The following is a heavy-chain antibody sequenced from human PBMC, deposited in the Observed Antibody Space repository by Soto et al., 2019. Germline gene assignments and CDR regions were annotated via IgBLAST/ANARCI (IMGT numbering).Heavy chain of an antibody. J-gene: IGHJ5*02. CDR1: GGSFSGYY. V-gene: IGHV4-34*01. D-gene: IGHD5-18*01. CDR3: ARIPVDTSMIYWLDP. CDR2: INHSGST. Sequence: SETLSLTCAVYGGSFSGYYWSWIRQPPGKGLEWIGEINHSGSTNYNPSLKGRVTISVDTSKNQFSLKLSSVTAADTAVYYCARIPVDTSMIYWLDPWGQGTLVTVSS.